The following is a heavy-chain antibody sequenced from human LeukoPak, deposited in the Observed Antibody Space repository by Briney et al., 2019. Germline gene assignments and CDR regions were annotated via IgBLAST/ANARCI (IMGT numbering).Heavy chain of an antibody. CDR1: GFTFSSYW. D-gene: IGHD6-19*01. J-gene: IGHJ6*03. CDR2: IKRDGSEK. Sequence: GGSLRLSCAASGFTFSSYWMRWVRQAPGKGLEWVANIKRDGSEKYYVDSVKGRFTISRDNAKNSLYLQMSSLRAEDTAVYYCARDPRESIAVAGTYMDVWGKGTTVTVSS. CDR3: ARDPRESIAVAGTYMDV. V-gene: IGHV3-7*01.